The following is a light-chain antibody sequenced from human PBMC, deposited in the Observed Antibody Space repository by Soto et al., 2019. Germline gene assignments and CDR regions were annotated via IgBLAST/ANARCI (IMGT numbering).Light chain of an antibody. Sequence: DIHMTQAPSSLSASVGDRVTITCRASQSIGGYLNWYQQKPGKAPKLLIYDASSLPSGVPSRFSGSRSGTEFTLTISSLQPEDFATYHCQQYYTYSTFGQGTKVDIK. V-gene: IGKV1-5*01. CDR3: QQYYTYST. J-gene: IGKJ1*01. CDR2: DAS. CDR1: QSIGGY.